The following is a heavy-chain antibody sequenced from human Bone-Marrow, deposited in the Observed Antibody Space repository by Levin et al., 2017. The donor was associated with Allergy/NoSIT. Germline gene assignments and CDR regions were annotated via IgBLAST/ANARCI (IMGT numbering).Heavy chain of an antibody. D-gene: IGHD4-17*01. CDR3: AKDTNYGDYNSYYDGMDS. Sequence: GESLKISCAASGFTFSSYGMHWVRQAPGKGLEWVAVISYDGSNKYYADSVKGRFTISRDNSKNTLYLQMNSLRAEDTAVYYCAKDTNYGDYNSYYDGMDSWGQGTTVTVSS. CDR2: ISYDGSNK. J-gene: IGHJ6*02. V-gene: IGHV3-30*18. CDR1: GFTFSSYG.